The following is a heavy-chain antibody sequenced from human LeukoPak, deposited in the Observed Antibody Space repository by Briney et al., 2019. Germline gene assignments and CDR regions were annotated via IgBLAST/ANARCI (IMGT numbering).Heavy chain of an antibody. J-gene: IGHJ4*02. Sequence: GGSLRLSCAASGFTFSSYGKHWVRQAPGKGLEWVAFIRYDGSNKNYADSVKGRFTISRDNSKNTLYLQMNSLRAEDTAVYYCAKSCSGGSCYTDYWGQGILVTVSS. CDR2: IRYDGSNK. CDR1: GFTFSSYG. CDR3: AKSCSGGSCYTDY. V-gene: IGHV3-30*02. D-gene: IGHD2-15*01.